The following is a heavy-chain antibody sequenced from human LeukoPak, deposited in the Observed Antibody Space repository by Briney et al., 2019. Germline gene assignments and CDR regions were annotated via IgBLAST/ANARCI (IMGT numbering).Heavy chain of an antibody. D-gene: IGHD3-3*01. J-gene: IGHJ4*02. V-gene: IGHV5-51*01. CDR1: GYSFSTYW. CDR2: IYPGDSDT. CDR3: ARHHYDFWSDIDY. Sequence: GESLKISCQGSGYSFSTYWITWVRQMPGKGLEWMGIIYPGDSDTRYSPSFQGQVTISADKSISTAYLQWSSLKASDTAMYYCARHHYDFWSDIDYWGQGTLVTVSS.